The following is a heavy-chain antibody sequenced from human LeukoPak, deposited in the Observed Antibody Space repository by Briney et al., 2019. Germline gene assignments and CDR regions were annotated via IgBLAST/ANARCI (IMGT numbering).Heavy chain of an antibody. CDR3: AREGNSDYYGSGSYFGPNNWFDP. Sequence: GESLRLSCAASGFTFSDYYMSWIRQAPGKGLEWVSYISSSGSTIYYADSVKGRFTISRDNAKNSLYLQMNSLRAEDTAVYYCAREGNSDYYGSGSYFGPNNWFDPWGQGTLVTVSS. CDR2: ISSSGSTI. V-gene: IGHV3-11*01. D-gene: IGHD3-10*01. J-gene: IGHJ5*02. CDR1: GFTFSDYY.